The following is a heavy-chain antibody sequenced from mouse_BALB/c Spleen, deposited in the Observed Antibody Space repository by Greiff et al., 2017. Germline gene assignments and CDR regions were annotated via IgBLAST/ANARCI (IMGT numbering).Heavy chain of an antibody. J-gene: IGHJ2*01. D-gene: IGHD1-1*01. Sequence: EVQGVESGAELVKPGASVKLSCTASGFNIKDTYMHWVKQRPEQGLEWIGRIDPANGNTKYDPKFQGKATITADTSSNTAYLQLSSLTSEDTAVYYCASYYYGSIPDYWGQGTTLTVSS. CDR3: ASYYYGSIPDY. CDR2: IDPANGNT. CDR1: GFNIKDTY. V-gene: IGHV14-3*02.